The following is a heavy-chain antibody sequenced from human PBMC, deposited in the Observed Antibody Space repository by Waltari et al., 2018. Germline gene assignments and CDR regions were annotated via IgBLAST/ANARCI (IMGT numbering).Heavy chain of an antibody. CDR3: ARQLRFVDSIPRYFDS. V-gene: IGHV4-39*01. CDR2: IYYSGTT. CDR1: GDSISGSRNY. Sequence: QMELQESGPRLVKPSETLSLTCNVSGDSISGSRNYWAWLRQPPGKNLQWIGSIYYSGTTYYNPSLKGRFAISVDTSRNQFSLNVNSVTAADTGIYYCARQLRFVDSIPRYFDSWGRGTLATVSS. J-gene: IGHJ4*02. D-gene: IGHD3-3*01.